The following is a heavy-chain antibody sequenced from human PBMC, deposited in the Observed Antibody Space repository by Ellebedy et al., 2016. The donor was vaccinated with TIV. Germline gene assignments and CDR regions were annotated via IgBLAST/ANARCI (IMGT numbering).Heavy chain of an antibody. V-gene: IGHV3-23*01. D-gene: IGHD4-17*01. Sequence: GESLKISCAASGFTFSSCAMSWVRQAPGKGLEWVSSISGNGGSTIYADSVKGRFTISRDNSKNTLYLQMNSLRAEDTAIYYCAKNMRTVTTTIDYWGQGTLVTFSS. J-gene: IGHJ4*02. CDR2: ISGNGGST. CDR1: GFTFSSCA. CDR3: AKNMRTVTTTIDY.